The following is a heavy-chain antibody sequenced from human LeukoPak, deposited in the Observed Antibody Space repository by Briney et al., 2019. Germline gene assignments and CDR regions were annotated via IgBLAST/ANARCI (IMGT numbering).Heavy chain of an antibody. J-gene: IGHJ5*02. CDR1: GYTFTDYY. V-gene: IGHV1-2*02. D-gene: IGHD1-26*01. Sequence: ASVKVSCRASGYTFTDYYVHWVRQAPGQGLEFMGWITPNSGGTNYAQKFQGRVTMTRDTSASTVYMELSSLRSEDTAVYYCARERGSGSYPRFDPWGQGTLVTVSS. CDR2: ITPNSGGT. CDR3: ARERGSGSYPRFDP.